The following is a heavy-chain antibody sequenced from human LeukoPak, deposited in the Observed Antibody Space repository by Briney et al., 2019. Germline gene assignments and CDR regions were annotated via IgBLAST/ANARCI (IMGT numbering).Heavy chain of an antibody. V-gene: IGHV4-59*01. CDR3: ARALVVTATAFDI. CDR1: SGSIFSSY. J-gene: IGHJ3*02. D-gene: IGHD2-21*02. CDR2: IYYSGST. Sequence: SGALFLISSVSSGSIFSSYWSWSLRHPGERLEGFGYIYYSGSTNYNPSLKSRVTISVDTSKNQFSLQLSSVTAADTAVYYCARALVVTATAFDIWGQGTMVTVSS.